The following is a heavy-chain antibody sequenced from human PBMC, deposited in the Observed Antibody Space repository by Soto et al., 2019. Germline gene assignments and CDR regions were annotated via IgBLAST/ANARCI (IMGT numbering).Heavy chain of an antibody. CDR2: TYYRSKWYN. V-gene: IGHV6-1*01. J-gene: IGHJ4*02. Sequence: KQSQTLSLTCAISGDSVSSNSAAWNWIRQSPSRGLEWLGRTYYRSKWYNDYAVSVKSRITINPDTSKNQFSLQLNSVTPKDTAVYYCAREITPDYGDYTYYFDYWGQGTLVTVSS. CDR1: GDSVSSNSAA. D-gene: IGHD4-17*01. CDR3: AREITPDYGDYTYYFDY.